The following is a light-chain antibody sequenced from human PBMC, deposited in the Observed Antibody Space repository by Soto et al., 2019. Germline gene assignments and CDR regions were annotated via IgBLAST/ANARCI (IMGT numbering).Light chain of an antibody. Sequence: DIQMTQSPSTLSASVGDRVTITCRASQSISSWLAWYQQKPGKAPKLLIYDASSLESGVPSRFSGSGSRTEFTLTSSSLQPDDFATYYCQQYNSYSETFGQGTKLEIK. J-gene: IGKJ2*01. CDR1: QSISSW. CDR2: DAS. V-gene: IGKV1-5*01. CDR3: QQYNSYSET.